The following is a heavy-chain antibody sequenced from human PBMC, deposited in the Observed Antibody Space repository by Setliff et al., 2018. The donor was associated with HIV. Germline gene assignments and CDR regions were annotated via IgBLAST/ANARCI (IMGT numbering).Heavy chain of an antibody. J-gene: IGHJ4*02. Sequence: SETLSLTCAVYGGSFSNYYWSWIRQPPGKGLEWIGYIYYSGSTNYNPSLKSRVTISVDTSKNQFSLKLSSVTAADTAVYYCARAKGSGWYYVGDFDYWGQGTLVTVSS. CDR2: IYYSGST. V-gene: IGHV4-59*01. CDR3: ARAKGSGWYYVGDFDY. D-gene: IGHD6-19*01. CDR1: GGSFSNYY.